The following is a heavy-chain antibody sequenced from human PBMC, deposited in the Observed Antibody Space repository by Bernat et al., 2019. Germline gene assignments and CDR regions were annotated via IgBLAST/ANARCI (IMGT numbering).Heavy chain of an antibody. D-gene: IGHD6-13*01. CDR2: ISSTANTI. J-gene: IGHJ4*02. Sequence: EVQLLESGGGLVQPGGSLSLSCAASGFSFSDYEMNWVRQAPGQGLEWVSYISSTANTIYYADSVKRRFTISRDNTKKSLYPQMNNLRAEDTADYYCARGPTWYSRTSNFDYWGQGTVVTVSS. CDR1: GFSFSDYE. V-gene: IGHV3-48*03. CDR3: ARGPTWYSRTSNFDY.